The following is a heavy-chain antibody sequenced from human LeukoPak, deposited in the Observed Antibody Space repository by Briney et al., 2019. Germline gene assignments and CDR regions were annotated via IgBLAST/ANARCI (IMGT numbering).Heavy chain of an antibody. CDR2: IYYSGST. J-gene: IGHJ5*02. D-gene: IGHD5-12*01. Sequence: SETLSLTCTVSGGSISSYYWSWIRQPPGKGLEWIGYIYYSGSTNYNPSLKSRVTISVDTSTNQFSLKLSSVTAADTAVYYCARDSPQGWLRYKGSGFTNWFDPWGQGTLVTVSS. V-gene: IGHV4-59*12. CDR1: GGSISSYY. CDR3: ARDSPQGWLRYKGSGFTNWFDP.